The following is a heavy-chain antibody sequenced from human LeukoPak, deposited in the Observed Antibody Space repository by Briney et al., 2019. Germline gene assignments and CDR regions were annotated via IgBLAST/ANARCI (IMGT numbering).Heavy chain of an antibody. V-gene: IGHV4-39*07. Sequence: SETLSLTCTVSGGSISSSSYYWGWIRQPPGKGLEWIGSIYYSGSTYYNPSLKSRVTISVDTSKNQFSLKLSSVTAADTAVYYCARVMEVSKGSIAFDIWGQGTMVTVSS. J-gene: IGHJ3*02. CDR2: IYYSGST. CDR1: GGSISSSSYY. D-gene: IGHD3-16*02. CDR3: ARVMEVSKGSIAFDI.